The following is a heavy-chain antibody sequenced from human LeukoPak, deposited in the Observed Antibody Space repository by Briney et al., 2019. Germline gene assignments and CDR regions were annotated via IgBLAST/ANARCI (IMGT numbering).Heavy chain of an antibody. CDR2: VDPEDGET. Sequence: ASVKISCKVSGYAFTDYYMHWVQQAPGKGLEWMGLVDPEDGETIYAEKFQGRATITADTSTDTAYMELSSLRSEDTAVYYCGTIGGGSGSLPQNWFDPWGQGTLVTVSS. CDR1: GYAFTDYY. V-gene: IGHV1-69-2*01. D-gene: IGHD3-10*01. J-gene: IGHJ5*02. CDR3: GTIGGGSGSLPQNWFDP.